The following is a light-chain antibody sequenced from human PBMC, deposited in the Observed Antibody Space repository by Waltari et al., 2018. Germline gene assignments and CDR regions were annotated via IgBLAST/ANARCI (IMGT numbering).Light chain of an antibody. CDR2: GAS. J-gene: IGKJ4*01. Sequence: EIVLTQSPGTLSLSPGERATLSCRASQSVSSISLTWYQQKPGQAPRLRSYGASTRATGSPDRFSGSGSGTDFTLTISRLEPEDFAVYYCQQYDGIVLTFGGGTKVEI. CDR1: QSVSSIS. V-gene: IGKV3-20*01. CDR3: QQYDGIVLT.